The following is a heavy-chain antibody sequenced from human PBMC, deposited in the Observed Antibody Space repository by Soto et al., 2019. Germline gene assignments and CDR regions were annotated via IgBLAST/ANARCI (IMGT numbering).Heavy chain of an antibody. CDR3: ARDIYSYGSVGTPDI. CDR1: GVSFSSQA. CDR2: ISNDGNRQ. Sequence: PGGSLRLSCVASGVSFSSQAMHWVRQAPGKGLEWVAAISNDGNRQLYADSVKDRFTISRDNSRNTLDLQMNNLRTEDTGVYFCARDIYSYGSVGTPDIWGQGTMVTVSS. D-gene: IGHD5-18*01. V-gene: IGHV3-30-3*01. J-gene: IGHJ3*02.